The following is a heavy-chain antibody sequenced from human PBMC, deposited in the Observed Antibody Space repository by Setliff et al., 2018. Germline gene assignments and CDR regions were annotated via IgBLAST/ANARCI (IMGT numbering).Heavy chain of an antibody. D-gene: IGHD3-10*01. V-gene: IGHV4-39*01. CDR2: IYYSGST. CDR1: GGSISSGNYY. CDR3: ARHKSNGSGSYPSLYMDV. J-gene: IGHJ6*03. Sequence: PSETLSLTCRVSGGSISSGNYYWGLIRQPPGKGLEWVATIYYSGSTYSNPSLKSRLIISVDAPDNQFSAKLSSVTAADTAVHYCARHKSNGSGSYPSLYMDVWGKGIMVTVSS.